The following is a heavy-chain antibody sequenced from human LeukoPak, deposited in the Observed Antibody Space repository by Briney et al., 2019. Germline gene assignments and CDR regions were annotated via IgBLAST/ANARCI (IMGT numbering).Heavy chain of an antibody. CDR1: GGSISSGSYY. CDR2: IYTSGST. D-gene: IGHD1-26*01. Sequence: SETLSLTCTVSGGSISSGSYYWSWIRQPAGKGLEWIGRIYTSGSTNYNPSLKSRVTISVDTSKNQFSLKLSSVTAADTAVYYCARGPSHGSYYPAFDIWGQGTMVTISS. CDR3: ARGPSHGSYYPAFDI. V-gene: IGHV4-61*02. J-gene: IGHJ3*02.